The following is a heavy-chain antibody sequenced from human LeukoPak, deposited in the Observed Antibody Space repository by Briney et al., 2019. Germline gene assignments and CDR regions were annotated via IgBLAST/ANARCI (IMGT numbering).Heavy chain of an antibody. D-gene: IGHD2-2*01. J-gene: IGHJ4*02. Sequence: ASVKVSCKASGYTFTGYYMHWVRQAPGQGLEWMGWINPNSGGTNYAQKFQGRVTMTRDTSISTAYMELSRLRSDDTAVYYCARGYCSSTSCRSYNHDYWGKGTLVTVSS. CDR2: INPNSGGT. V-gene: IGHV1-2*02. CDR1: GYTFTGYY. CDR3: ARGYCSSTSCRSYNHDY.